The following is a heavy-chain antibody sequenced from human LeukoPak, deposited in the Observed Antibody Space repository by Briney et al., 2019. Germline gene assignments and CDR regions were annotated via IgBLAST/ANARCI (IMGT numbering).Heavy chain of an antibody. D-gene: IGHD3-3*01. Sequence: SETLSLTCTVSGGSISSYYWSWLRQPPGKGLEWIGYIYYSGSTNYNPSLKSRVTISVDTSKNQFSLKLSSVTAADTAVYYCAREFNFWSGLDYWGQGTLVTVSS. J-gene: IGHJ4*02. CDR1: GGSISSYY. CDR3: AREFNFWSGLDY. V-gene: IGHV4-59*01. CDR2: IYYSGST.